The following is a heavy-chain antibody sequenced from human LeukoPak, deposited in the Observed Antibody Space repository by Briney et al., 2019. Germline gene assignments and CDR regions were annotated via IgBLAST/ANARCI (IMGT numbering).Heavy chain of an antibody. J-gene: IGHJ4*02. CDR3: ARGPTPAPHYYFDY. CDR2: IHHSGNT. Sequence: PSETLSLTCTVSTYSISSGYYWGWIRQPPGKGLEWIGSIHHSGNTYYNPSLKSRVTISVDTSKNQLSLKLSSVSAADTAVYYCARGPTPAPHYYFDYWGQGTLVTVSS. CDR1: TYSISSGYY. V-gene: IGHV4-38-2*02. D-gene: IGHD2-15*01.